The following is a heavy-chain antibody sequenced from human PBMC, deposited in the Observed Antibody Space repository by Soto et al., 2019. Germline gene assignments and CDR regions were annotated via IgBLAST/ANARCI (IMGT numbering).Heavy chain of an antibody. D-gene: IGHD6-13*01. V-gene: IGHV3-64*01. CDR2: ISNNGAHT. J-gene: IGHJ6*03. CDR1: GCTFSNYE. CDR3: ARRGYGSRWPNVYMDV. Sequence: EAQLVESGGGLVQPGGSLRLSCGASGCTFSNYEMHWVRQAPGKGLEYVSGISNNGAHTDYAKSVKGRFTISRDNSENTLYLQMGSLRAEDMALYYCARRGYGSRWPNVYMDVWGKGTTVTVSS.